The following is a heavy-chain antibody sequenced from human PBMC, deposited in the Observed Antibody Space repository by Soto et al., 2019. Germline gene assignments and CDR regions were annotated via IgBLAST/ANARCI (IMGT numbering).Heavy chain of an antibody. V-gene: IGHV3-48*02. CDR1: GFTFTSYS. Sequence: GGSLKLSCAASGFTFTSYSMNWVRQAPGQGLEWVSYITSKSTTIKYADSVKGRFTVSRDNAKNSLYLQLNSLRDEDTAVYYCAREMGACSDSSCYPGPYDSWGQGTLVTVSS. CDR3: AREMGACSDSSCYPGPYDS. D-gene: IGHD3-16*01. J-gene: IGHJ5*02. CDR2: ITSKSTTI.